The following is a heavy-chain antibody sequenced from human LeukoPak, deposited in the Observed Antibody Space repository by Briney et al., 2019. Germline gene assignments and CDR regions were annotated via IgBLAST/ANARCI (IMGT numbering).Heavy chain of an antibody. Sequence: SGGSLRLSCAASGVTFSSYDMNWVRQAPGRGLGWVSSISSSSSYIYYADSVKGRFTISRDNAKNSLYLQMNSLRAEDTAVYYCARVWWYCSSTSCHVDYWGQGALVTVSS. J-gene: IGHJ4*02. CDR1: GVTFSSYD. V-gene: IGHV3-21*01. D-gene: IGHD2-2*01. CDR2: ISSSSSYI. CDR3: ARVWWYCSSTSCHVDY.